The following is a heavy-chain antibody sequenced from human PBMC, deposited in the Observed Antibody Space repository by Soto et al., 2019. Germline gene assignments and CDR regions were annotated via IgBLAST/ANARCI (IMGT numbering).Heavy chain of an antibody. D-gene: IGHD5-12*01. CDR1: GFTFDDYA. CDR2: ISWNSGSI. CDR3: AKDRGYSGYDGDLDY. V-gene: IGHV3-9*01. Sequence: PVGSLRLSCAASGFTFDDYAMHWVRQAPGKGLEWVSGISWNSGSIGYADSVKGRFTISRDNAKNSLYLQMNSLRAEDTALYYCAKDRGYSGYDGDLDYWGQGTLVTVSS. J-gene: IGHJ4*02.